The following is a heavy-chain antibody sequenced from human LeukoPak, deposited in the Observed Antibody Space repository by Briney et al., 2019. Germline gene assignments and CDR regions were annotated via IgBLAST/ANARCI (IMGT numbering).Heavy chain of an antibody. D-gene: IGHD5-12*01. CDR2: INSDGSGT. J-gene: IGHJ4*02. Sequence: GGSLRLSCAASGFTVSTNYMSWFRQAPRKGLVWVSRINSDGSGTSYADSVKGRFTISRDNAKNTLYLQMNSLRAEDTAVYYCARAPRGATFDYWGQGTLVTVSS. V-gene: IGHV3-74*01. CDR3: ARAPRGATFDY. CDR1: GFTVSTNY.